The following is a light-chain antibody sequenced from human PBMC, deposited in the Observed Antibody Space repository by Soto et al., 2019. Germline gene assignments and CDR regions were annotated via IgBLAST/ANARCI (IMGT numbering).Light chain of an antibody. J-gene: IGKJ5*01. CDR1: QSVRSTY. CDR2: EAS. V-gene: IGKV3-20*01. Sequence: EFVLTQSPGTLSFSPWERATLSCRASQSVRSTYLAWYQQRPGPTPKLLIYEASTRATGSPDRLSGSGAGTDYTLTIDRLGPEDFAVYYCQPYGNSPQTFGQGTRLENK. CDR3: QPYGNSPQT.